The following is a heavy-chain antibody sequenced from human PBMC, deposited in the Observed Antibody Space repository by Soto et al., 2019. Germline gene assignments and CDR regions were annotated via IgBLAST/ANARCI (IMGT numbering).Heavy chain of an antibody. D-gene: IGHD5-12*01. CDR3: AKCSPAGGYDQQRGDY. CDR1: GFTFSSYA. CDR2: ISSSGCST. V-gene: IGHV3-23*01. J-gene: IGHJ4*02. Sequence: GGSLRLSCAASGFTFSSYAMSWVRQAPGKGLEWVSEISSSGCSTYYADSVKGRFTISRDNSKNTLYLQMNSLRAEDTAVYYCAKCSPAGGYDQQRGDYWGQGTLVTVSS.